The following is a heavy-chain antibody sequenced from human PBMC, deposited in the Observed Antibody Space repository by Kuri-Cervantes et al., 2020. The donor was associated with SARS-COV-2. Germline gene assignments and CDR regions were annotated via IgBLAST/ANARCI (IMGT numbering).Heavy chain of an antibody. J-gene: IGHJ6*03. D-gene: IGHD4-17*01. CDR2: IYTSGST. CDR3: ARATTVTTNYYYYYYMDV. Sequence: SETLSLTCAVYGGSFSGYYWSWIRQPPGKGLEWIGRIYTSGSTNYNPSLKSRVTMSVDTSKNQFSLKLSSVTAADTAVYYCARATTVTTNYYYYYYMDVWGKGTTVTVSS. V-gene: IGHV4-59*10. CDR1: GGSFSGYY.